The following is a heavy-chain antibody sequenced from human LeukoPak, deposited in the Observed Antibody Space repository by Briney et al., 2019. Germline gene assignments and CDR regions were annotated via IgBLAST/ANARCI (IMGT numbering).Heavy chain of an antibody. CDR3: AKDRQPWLETEDAFDI. CDR2: ISGSGGST. CDR1: GFTFSSYA. D-gene: IGHD6-19*01. V-gene: IGHV3-23*01. Sequence: PGGSLRLSCAASGFTFSSYAMSWVRQAPGKGLEWVSAISGSGGSTYYADSVKGRFTISRDNSKNTLYLQMNSLRAEDTAVYYCAKDRQPWLETEDAFDIWGQGTMVTVSS. J-gene: IGHJ3*02.